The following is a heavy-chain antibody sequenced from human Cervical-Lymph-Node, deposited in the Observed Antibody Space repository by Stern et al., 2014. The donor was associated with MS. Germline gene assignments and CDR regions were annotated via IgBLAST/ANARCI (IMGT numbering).Heavy chain of an antibody. CDR2: ISAGGSI. CDR1: GFTFSNYA. J-gene: IGHJ4*02. Sequence: EVHLVESGGGLIQPGGSLRLSCAASGFTFSNYAMSWVRQAPGKGLEWASTISAGGSIYYTDSVKGRFTISRDNSMNTLYLQMHGLGAEDTAVYYCTKHQAGERTPSDYWGQGTLVTVSS. CDR3: TKHQAGERTPSDY. D-gene: IGHD1-1*01. V-gene: IGHV3-23*04.